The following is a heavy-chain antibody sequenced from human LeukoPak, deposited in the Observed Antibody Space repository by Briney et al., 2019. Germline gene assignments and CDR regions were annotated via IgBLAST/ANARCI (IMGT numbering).Heavy chain of an antibody. Sequence: GGSLRLSCAASGFTVSSNYMSWVRQAPGKGLEWVSVIYSGGSTYYADSVKGRFTISRDNSKNTLYLQMNSLRAEDTVVYYCGSVGYRSSCFDYWGQGTLVTVSS. CDR1: GFTVSSNY. V-gene: IGHV3-53*01. CDR3: GSVGYRSSCFDY. D-gene: IGHD6-6*01. CDR2: IYSGGST. J-gene: IGHJ4*02.